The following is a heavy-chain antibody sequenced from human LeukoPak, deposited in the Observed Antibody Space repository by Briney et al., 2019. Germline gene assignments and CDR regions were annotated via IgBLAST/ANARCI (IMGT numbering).Heavy chain of an antibody. Sequence: ASVKVSCKTSGYIFTTYSITWVRQAPGQGLQWMGWISPYNGNTNYAQRLQDRVTLTTATSTSTAYMERRSVISDDTAVYYCARSNVDTSMTQIDYWGQGTLVTVSS. CDR2: ISPYNGNT. D-gene: IGHD5-18*01. CDR1: GYIFTTYS. V-gene: IGHV1-18*01. CDR3: ARSNVDTSMTQIDY. J-gene: IGHJ4*02.